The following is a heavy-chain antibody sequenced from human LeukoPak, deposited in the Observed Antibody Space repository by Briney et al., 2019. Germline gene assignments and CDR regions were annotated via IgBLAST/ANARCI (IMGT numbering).Heavy chain of an antibody. Sequence: PGGSLRLSCAASGFTFSSYAMSWVRQAPGKGLEWVSGISGSGGSTYYADSVKGRFTISRDNSKNTLYLQMNSLRAEDTAVYYCAKELGTKYSSGWYPFDYWGQGTLVTVSS. J-gene: IGHJ4*02. V-gene: IGHV3-23*01. D-gene: IGHD6-19*01. CDR2: ISGSGGST. CDR1: GFTFSSYA. CDR3: AKELGTKYSSGWYPFDY.